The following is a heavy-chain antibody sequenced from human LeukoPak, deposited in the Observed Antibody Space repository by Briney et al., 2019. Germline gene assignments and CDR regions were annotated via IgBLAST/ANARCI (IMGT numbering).Heavy chain of an antibody. CDR2: VNPNSGGT. D-gene: IGHD6-13*01. Sequence: ASVKVSCKASGYTFTGYYMHWVRPARGQGLEWMGWVNPNSGGTNYAQEFQGRVIMTRDTSISTTYMELSRLRSDDTAVYYCAREEGAPIAAANIWGLGTMVTVSS. J-gene: IGHJ3*02. V-gene: IGHV1-2*02. CDR1: GYTFTGYY. CDR3: AREEGAPIAAANI.